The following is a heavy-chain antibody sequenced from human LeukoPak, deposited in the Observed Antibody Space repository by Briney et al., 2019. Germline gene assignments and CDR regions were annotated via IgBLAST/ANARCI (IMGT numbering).Heavy chain of an antibody. CDR2: ISAYNGNT. V-gene: IGHV1-18*04. CDR1: GYTFTGYY. J-gene: IGHJ4*02. CDR3: ARDLLSGWSNLGYYFDY. D-gene: IGHD6-19*01. Sequence: ASVKVSCKASGYTFTGYYMHWVRQAPGQGLEWMGWISAYNGNTNYAQKLQGRVTMTTDTSTSTAYMELRSLRSDDTAVYYCARDLLSGWSNLGYYFDYWGQGTLVTVSS.